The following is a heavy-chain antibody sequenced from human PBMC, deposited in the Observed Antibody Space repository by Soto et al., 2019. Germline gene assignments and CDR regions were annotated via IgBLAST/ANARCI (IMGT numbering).Heavy chain of an antibody. D-gene: IGHD3-22*01. V-gene: IGHV4-31*03. Sequence: QVQLQESGPGLVKPSQTLSLTCTVSGGSISSGGYYWSWIRQHPGKGLEWIGYIYYSGSTYYNPSLKSRVTISVDTSKNQFSLKLSSVTAADTAVYYCARAPYDSSGYYYIWFDPWGQGTLVTVSS. CDR3: ARAPYDSSGYYYIWFDP. CDR2: IYYSGST. CDR1: GGSISSGGYY. J-gene: IGHJ5*02.